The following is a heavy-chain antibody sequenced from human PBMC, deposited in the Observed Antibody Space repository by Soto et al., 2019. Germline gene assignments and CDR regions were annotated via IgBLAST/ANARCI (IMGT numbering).Heavy chain of an antibody. J-gene: IGHJ4*02. D-gene: IGHD1-26*01. Sequence: QVQLVESGGGVVQPGRSLRLSCAASGFTFSSYGMHWVRQAPGKGLEWVAVIWYDGSNKYYADSVKGRFTISRDNSKNTLYLQMNSLRAEDTAVYYCAIEWELLSYWGQGTLVTVSS. CDR2: IWYDGSNK. CDR3: AIEWELLSY. V-gene: IGHV3-33*01. CDR1: GFTFSSYG.